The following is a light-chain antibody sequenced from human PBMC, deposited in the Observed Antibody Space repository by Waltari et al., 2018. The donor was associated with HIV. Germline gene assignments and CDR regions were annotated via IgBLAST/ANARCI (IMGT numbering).Light chain of an antibody. V-gene: IGLV3-1*01. Sequence: SYELTQPPSVSVSPGQTASITCSGDKLEDKYVCWYQQKPGQSPGLVLYKDRERPSGIPQRFSGSNSGNTATLTISGTQATDEDDYFCQAWDGSNGVFGGGTKLTVL. CDR1: KLEDKY. J-gene: IGLJ3*02. CDR2: KDR. CDR3: QAWDGSNGV.